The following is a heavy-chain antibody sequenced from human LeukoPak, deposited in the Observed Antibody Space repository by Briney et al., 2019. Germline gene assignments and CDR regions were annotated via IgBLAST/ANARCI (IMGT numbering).Heavy chain of an antibody. CDR3: AKHLTGSKIFDY. J-gene: IGHJ4*02. V-gene: IGHV3-23*01. CDR1: EFTFSTYA. CDR2: INAGGSNT. Sequence: QPGGSLRLSCAASEFTFSTYAMSWVLQAPGKGLEWVSAINAGGSNTFYADSVKGRFTISRDNSKNTLYLQMNSLRAEDTALYYCAKHLTGSKIFDYWGQGTLVTVSS. D-gene: IGHD3-9*01.